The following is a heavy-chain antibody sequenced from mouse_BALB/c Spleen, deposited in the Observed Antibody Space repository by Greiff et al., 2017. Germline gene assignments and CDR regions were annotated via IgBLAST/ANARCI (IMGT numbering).Heavy chain of an antibody. CDR2: IYPGGGYT. CDR3: ARKGRGYFDY. J-gene: IGHJ2*01. Sequence: QVHVKQSGAELVRPGTSVKISCKASGYTFTNYWLGWVKQRPGHGLEWIGDIYPGGGYTNYNEKFKGKATLTADTSSSTAYMQLSSLTSEDSAVYFCARKGRGYFDYWGQGTTLTVSS. CDR1: GYTFTNYW. V-gene: IGHV1-63*02.